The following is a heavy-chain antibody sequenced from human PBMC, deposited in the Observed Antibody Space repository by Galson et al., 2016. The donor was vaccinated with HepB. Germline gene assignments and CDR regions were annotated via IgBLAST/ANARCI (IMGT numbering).Heavy chain of an antibody. CDR1: GFTFTSYC. CDR2: INPSGGNT. Sequence: SLKVSCKASGFTFTSYCMHWVRQAPGQGLEWMGLINPSGGNTSYAQTFKGRVTMTRDTSKSTVYMELSSLRSEDTAVYYCARNAMYGNSTSCSTYYFDYWGQGTLVTVSS. D-gene: IGHD2-2*01. J-gene: IGHJ4*02. V-gene: IGHV1-46*01. CDR3: ARNAMYGNSTSCSTYYFDY.